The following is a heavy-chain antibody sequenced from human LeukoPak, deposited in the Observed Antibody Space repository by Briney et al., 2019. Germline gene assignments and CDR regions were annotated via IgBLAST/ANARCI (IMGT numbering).Heavy chain of an antibody. Sequence: PSETLSLTCTVSGGSISSYYWSWIRQPAGNGLERIGRIYTSGSTNYNPSLKSRVTMSVDTSKNQFSLKLSSVTAADTAVYYCARARRYSSGWYQRGYYFDYWGQGTLVTVSS. CDR2: IYTSGST. D-gene: IGHD6-19*01. CDR3: ARARRYSSGWYQRGYYFDY. CDR1: GGSISSYY. J-gene: IGHJ4*02. V-gene: IGHV4-4*07.